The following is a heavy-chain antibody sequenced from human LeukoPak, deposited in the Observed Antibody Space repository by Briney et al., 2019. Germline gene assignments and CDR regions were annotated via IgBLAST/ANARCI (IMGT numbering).Heavy chain of an antibody. V-gene: IGHV4-59*01. CDR1: GGSISIYY. CDR2: IHQSGST. D-gene: IGHD6-19*01. CDR3: ARQGSGGKYSSGWYGVDY. J-gene: IGHJ4*02. Sequence: SETLSLTCTVSGGSISIYYWSWIRQPPGEGLEWIGYIHQSGSTDYNPSLKSRVTISVDTSKNQLSLDLTSATAADTAVYYCARQGSGGKYSSGWYGVDYWGQGTLVTVSS.